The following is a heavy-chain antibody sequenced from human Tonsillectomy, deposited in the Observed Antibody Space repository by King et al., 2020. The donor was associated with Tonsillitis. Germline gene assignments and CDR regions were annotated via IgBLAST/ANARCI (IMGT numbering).Heavy chain of an antibody. V-gene: IGHV5-51*03. D-gene: IGHD3-22*01. CDR2: IYPGDSDT. J-gene: IGHJ3*02. Sequence: QLVQSGAEVKKPGESLKISCRGSGYRFTSYWIGWVRQMPGKGLEWMGIIYPGDSDTRYSPSFQGQVTISAYESISTAYLQWSSLAASDTAIYYCARYLRHYYDSSGYDDAFDIWGQGTMVTVSS. CDR3: ARYLRHYYDSSGYDDAFDI. CDR1: GYRFTSYW.